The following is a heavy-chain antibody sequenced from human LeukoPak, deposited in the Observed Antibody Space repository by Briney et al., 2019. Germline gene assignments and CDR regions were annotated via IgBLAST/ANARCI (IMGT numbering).Heavy chain of an antibody. J-gene: IGHJ4*02. CDR1: GGSISSSSYY. Sequence: PSETLSLTCTVSGGSISSSSYYWGWIRQPPRKGLEWIGSIYYSGSTYYNPSLKSRVTISVDTSKNQFSLKLSSVTAADTAVYYCARGGNYLPFDYWGQGTLVTVSS. V-gene: IGHV4-39*07. CDR2: IYYSGST. CDR3: ARGGNYLPFDY. D-gene: IGHD4-11*01.